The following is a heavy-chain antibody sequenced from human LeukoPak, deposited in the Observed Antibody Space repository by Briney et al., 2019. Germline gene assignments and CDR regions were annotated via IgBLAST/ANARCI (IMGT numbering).Heavy chain of an antibody. Sequence: GGSLRLSCAASGFTFSSYAMHWVRQAPGKGLEWVAVISYDGSNKYYADSVKGRFTISRDNSKNTLYLQMNSLRAEDTAVYYCAKEGPTYCGGDCYPDFDYWGQGTLVTVSS. D-gene: IGHD2-21*02. CDR2: ISYDGSNK. J-gene: IGHJ4*02. CDR3: AKEGPTYCGGDCYPDFDY. CDR1: GFTFSSYA. V-gene: IGHV3-30*04.